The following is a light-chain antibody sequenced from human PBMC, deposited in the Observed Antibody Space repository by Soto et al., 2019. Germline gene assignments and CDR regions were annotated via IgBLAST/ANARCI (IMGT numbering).Light chain of an antibody. J-gene: IGKJ5*01. CDR2: AAS. CDR3: QQQGRSWIT. Sequence: IVLTQSPATLSLSPGERATLSCRASQSVSNKLVWYQQKPGQAPRLLIYAASTRATGIPARFSGSGSGTDFTLTISRLEPEDFAVYYCQQQGRSWITFGQGRRLEI. CDR1: QSVSNK. V-gene: IGKV3-20*01.